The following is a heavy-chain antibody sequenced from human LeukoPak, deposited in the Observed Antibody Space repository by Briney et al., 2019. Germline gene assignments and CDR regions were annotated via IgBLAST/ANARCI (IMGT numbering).Heavy chain of an antibody. D-gene: IGHD3-10*01. J-gene: IGHJ3*02. CDR3: ARPSGVVRGVIITVQSFDI. CDR2: IYPGDSDT. CDR1: GYTFTDFW. V-gene: IGHV5-51*01. Sequence: GASLKISCKGSGYTFTDFWIAWVRQLPGKGLEWMGMIYPGDSDTTYSPSFQGQVTISADKSVSTAYLQWSSLKASDTAVYYCARPSGVVRGVIITVQSFDIWGQGTMVTVSP.